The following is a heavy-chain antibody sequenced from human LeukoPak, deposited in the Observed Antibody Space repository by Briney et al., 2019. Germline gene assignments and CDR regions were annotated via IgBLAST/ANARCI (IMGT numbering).Heavy chain of an antibody. Sequence: APVKVSCKASGYTFTGYYMHWVRQAPGQGLEWMGWINPNSGGTNYAQKFQGRVTMTRDTSISTAYMELSRLRSDDTAVYYCARDILRSTSFYYYYMDVWGKGTTVTVSS. CDR1: GYTFTGYY. D-gene: IGHD2-2*01. V-gene: IGHV1-2*02. J-gene: IGHJ6*03. CDR2: INPNSGGT. CDR3: ARDILRSTSFYYYYMDV.